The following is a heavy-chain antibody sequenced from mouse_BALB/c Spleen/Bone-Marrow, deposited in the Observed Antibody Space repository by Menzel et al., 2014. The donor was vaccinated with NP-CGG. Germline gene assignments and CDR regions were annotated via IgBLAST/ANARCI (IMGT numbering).Heavy chain of an antibody. D-gene: IGHD4-1*02. Sequence: VQLVESGPGLVQPSQSLSIICTVSGFSLSSFGVHWIRQSPGKGLEWLGVIWRGGSTDYNAAFMPRLSITKDNSKSQVFFKMNSLQADDTAIYYCASTGAWTMDYWGQGTSVTVSS. J-gene: IGHJ4*01. CDR1: GFSLSSFG. CDR3: ASTGAWTMDY. CDR2: IWRGGST. V-gene: IGHV2-5*01.